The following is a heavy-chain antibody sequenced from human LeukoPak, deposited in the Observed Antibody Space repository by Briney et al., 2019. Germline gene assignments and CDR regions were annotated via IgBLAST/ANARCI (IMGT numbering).Heavy chain of an antibody. CDR2: IWYDGSNT. D-gene: IGHD5-18*01. J-gene: IGHJ4*02. V-gene: IGHV3-33*06. CDR1: GFTFSSYG. CDR3: AKESSRYSYGSPFDY. Sequence: GGSLRLSCAASGFTFSSYGMHWVRQAPGKGLEWVAVIWYDGSNTYYADSVKGRFTISRDSSKNTLYLQMNSLRAEDTAVYYCAKESSRYSYGSPFDYWGQGTLVTVSS.